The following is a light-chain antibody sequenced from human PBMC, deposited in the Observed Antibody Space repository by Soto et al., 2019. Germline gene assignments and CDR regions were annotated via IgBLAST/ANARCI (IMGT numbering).Light chain of an antibody. J-gene: IGKJ2*02. Sequence: EIVMTQSPATLSVSPGERATLSCRASQSVSSNLAWYQQKPGQAPRLLIYGASTRATGIPARFSGSGSGTEFTFTISSLQSEDFAVYYCQQYNNWPPLMCTFGQGTKLEI. V-gene: IGKV3D-15*01. CDR3: QQYNNWPPLMCT. CDR1: QSVSSN. CDR2: GAS.